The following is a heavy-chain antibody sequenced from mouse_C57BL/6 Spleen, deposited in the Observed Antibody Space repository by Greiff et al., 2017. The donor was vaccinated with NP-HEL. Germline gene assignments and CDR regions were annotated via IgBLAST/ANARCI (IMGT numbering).Heavy chain of an antibody. CDR3: ARNLDYYGSRNAMDY. V-gene: IGHV2-2*01. D-gene: IGHD1-1*01. J-gene: IGHJ4*01. Sequence: VMLVESGPGLVQPSQSLSITCTVSGFSLTSYGVHWVRQSPGKGLEWLGVIWSGGSTDYNAAFISRLSISKDNSKSQVVFKMNSLQADDTAIYYCARNLDYYGSRNAMDYWGQGTSVTVSS. CDR1: GFSLTSYG. CDR2: IWSGGST.